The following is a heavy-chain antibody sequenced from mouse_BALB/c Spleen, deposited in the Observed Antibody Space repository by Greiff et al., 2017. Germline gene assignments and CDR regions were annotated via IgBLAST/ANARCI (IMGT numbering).Heavy chain of an antibody. CDR1: GYTFTSYW. CDR2: INPSTGYT. Sequence: QVQLQQSGAELAKPGASVKMSCKASGYTFTSYWMHWVKQRPGQGLEWIGYINPSTGYTEYNQKFKDKATLTADKSSSTAYMQLSSLTSEDSAVYYCARSMIPQDWYFDVWGAGTTVTVSS. J-gene: IGHJ1*01. V-gene: IGHV1-7*01. CDR3: ARSMIPQDWYFDV. D-gene: IGHD2-3*01.